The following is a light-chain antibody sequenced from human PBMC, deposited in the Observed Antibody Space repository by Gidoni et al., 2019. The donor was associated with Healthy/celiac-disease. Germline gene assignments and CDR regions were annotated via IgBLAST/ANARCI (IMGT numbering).Light chain of an antibody. J-gene: IGKJ2*01. CDR1: QSVTNNY. CDR3: QQSGSSPYT. Sequence: ELVLTQSPGTLSLSPGERATLSCRASQSVTNNYLAWYQQKPGQAARLVIYDASNRATGIPDRFSGSGSGPDFTLTISRLEPEDFAVYYCQQSGSSPYTFGQGSKLEIK. V-gene: IGKV3-20*01. CDR2: DAS.